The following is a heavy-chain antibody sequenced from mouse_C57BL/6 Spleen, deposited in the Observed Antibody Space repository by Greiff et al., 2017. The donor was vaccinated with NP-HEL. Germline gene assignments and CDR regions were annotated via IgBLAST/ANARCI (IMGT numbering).Heavy chain of an antibody. D-gene: IGHD1-1*01. J-gene: IGHJ3*01. V-gene: IGHV2-9*01. CDR1: GFSFTSYG. CDR3: AKRDYGSPFAY. CDR2: ILGGGST. Sequence: VHLVESGPGLVAPSQSLSITCTVSGFSFTSYGVDWVRQPPGKGLEWLGVILGGGSTNYNSALMSRLSISKDNSKSQVFLKMNSLQTDDTAMYYCAKRDYGSPFAYWGQGTLVTVSA.